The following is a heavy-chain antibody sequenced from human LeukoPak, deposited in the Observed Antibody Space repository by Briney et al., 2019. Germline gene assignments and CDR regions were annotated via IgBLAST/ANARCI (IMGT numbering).Heavy chain of an antibody. V-gene: IGHV3-48*02. J-gene: IGHJ4*02. CDR2: ISSSSSTM. CDR3: AREFTSSWYGDY. D-gene: IGHD6-13*01. Sequence: PGGSLRLSCVASGFTFSTYSMNWVRQAPGKGLEWVSYISSSSSTMYYADSVKGRFTISRDNAKNSLYLQMNSLRDEDTAVYCCAREFTSSWYGDYWGQGTLVTVSS. CDR1: GFTFSTYS.